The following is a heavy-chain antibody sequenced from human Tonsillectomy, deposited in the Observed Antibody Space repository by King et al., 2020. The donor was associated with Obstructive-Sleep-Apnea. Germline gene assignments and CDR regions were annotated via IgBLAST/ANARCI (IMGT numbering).Heavy chain of an antibody. CDR3: AKDLHATYNYGVDY. J-gene: IGHJ4*02. Sequence: VQLVESGGGVVQPGRSLRLSCAASGFTFSSYGMHWVRQAPGKGLEWVAFISYDGSDKYYADSVKGRFAISRDNSKNTLSLQMNSLRDEDTAVYYCAKDLHATYNYGVDYWGQGTLVTVSS. CDR1: GFTFSSYG. D-gene: IGHD5-18*01. V-gene: IGHV3-30*18. CDR2: ISYDGSDK.